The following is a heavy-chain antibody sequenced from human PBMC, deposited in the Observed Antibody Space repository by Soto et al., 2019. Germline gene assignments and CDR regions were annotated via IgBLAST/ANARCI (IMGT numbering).Heavy chain of an antibody. J-gene: IGHJ5*02. CDR1: GGSISSGDYY. V-gene: IGHV4-30-4*01. CDR2: IYYSGST. Sequence: QVQLQESGPGLVKPSQTLSLTCTVSGGSISSGDYYWSWIRQPPGKGLEWIGYIYYSGSTYHNPSLKSRVTIAVDMSMNLFSRKLSSVTAADTAVYYCARERDYDFRSGYYPSYWFEHWGQGTLVTVSS. D-gene: IGHD3-3*01. CDR3: ARERDYDFRSGYYPSYWFEH.